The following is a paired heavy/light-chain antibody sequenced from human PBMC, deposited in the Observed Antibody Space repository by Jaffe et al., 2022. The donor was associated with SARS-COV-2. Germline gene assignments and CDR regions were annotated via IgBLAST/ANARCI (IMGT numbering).Light chain of an antibody. CDR2: KAS. V-gene: IGKV1-5*03. CDR1: QSISSW. J-gene: IGKJ1*01. Sequence: DIQMTQSPSTLSASVGDRVTITCRASQSISSWLAWYQQKPGKAPKLLIYKASSLESGVPSRFSGSGSGTEFTLTINSLQPADFATYYCQQCNSYPWTFGQGTKVEIK. CDR3: QQCNSYPWT.
Heavy chain of an antibody. J-gene: IGHJ4*02. Sequence: EVQLVESGGGLVQPGGSLRVSCAASGFTFGRYAMSWVRQASGKGLEWVSAIGASGGGAYYADSVKGRFTISRDNSKNTLYLQMNSLRAEDTAVYYCARDPWGDNPDRGDYWGQGTLVTVSS. CDR2: IGASGGGA. CDR3: ARDPWGDNPDRGDY. CDR1: GFTFGRYA. D-gene: IGHD2-21*01. V-gene: IGHV3-23*04.